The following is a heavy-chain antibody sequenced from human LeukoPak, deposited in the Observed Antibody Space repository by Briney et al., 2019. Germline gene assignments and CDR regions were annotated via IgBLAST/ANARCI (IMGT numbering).Heavy chain of an antibody. J-gene: IGHJ6*03. Sequence: GASVKVSCKASGGTFSSYAISWVRQAPGQGLEWMGGIIPIFGTANYAQKFQGRVTITADESTSTAYMELSSLRSEDTAVYYCARGGSQMATINYYYYYMDVWGKGTTVTISS. V-gene: IGHV1-69*13. CDR3: ARGGSQMATINYYYYYMDV. CDR2: IIPIFGTA. D-gene: IGHD5-24*01. CDR1: GGTFSSYA.